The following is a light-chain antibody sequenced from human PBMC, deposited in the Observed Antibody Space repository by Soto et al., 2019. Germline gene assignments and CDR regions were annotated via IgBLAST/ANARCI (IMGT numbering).Light chain of an antibody. CDR1: SGDVGVYSY. CDR2: DVT. J-gene: IGLJ1*01. Sequence: QSALTQPASVSGSPRQSIAISCTGTSGDVGVYSYVSWYQQHPGRAPKLIIYDVTNRPSGVSGRFSGSKSGNTASLTISGLQAEDEDDYYCSSYTRSDTRVFGTGTKVTVL. CDR3: SSYTRSDTRV. V-gene: IGLV2-14*01.